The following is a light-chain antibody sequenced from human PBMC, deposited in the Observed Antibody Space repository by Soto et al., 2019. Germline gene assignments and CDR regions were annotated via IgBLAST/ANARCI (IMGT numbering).Light chain of an antibody. Sequence: TCRASQSISSWLAWYQQKPGKAPKLLLYDASTLQSGVPSRLSGSGSGTDFPLTISRLQLDDFVTYYSQQYNTYPWAFGQGTRLEIK. CDR1: QSISSW. V-gene: IGKV1-5*01. CDR2: DAS. J-gene: IGKJ5*01. CDR3: QQYNTYPWA.